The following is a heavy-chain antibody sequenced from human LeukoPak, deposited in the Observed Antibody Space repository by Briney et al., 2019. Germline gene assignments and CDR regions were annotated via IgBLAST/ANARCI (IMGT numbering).Heavy chain of an antibody. CDR1: GGTFSSYA. CDR3: ASVPQQWLLFDY. CDR2: IIPIFGTA. D-gene: IGHD6-19*01. V-gene: IGHV1-69*05. J-gene: IGHJ4*02. Sequence: ASVKVSCKASGGTFSSYAISWVRQAPGKGLEWMGGIIPIFGTANYAQKFQGRVTISTDESTSTACMELSSLRSEDTAVYYCASVPQQWLLFDYWGQGTLVTVSS.